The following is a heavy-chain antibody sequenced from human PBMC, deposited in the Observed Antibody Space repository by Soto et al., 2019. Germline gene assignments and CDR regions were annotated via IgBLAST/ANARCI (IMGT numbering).Heavy chain of an antibody. J-gene: IGHJ6*02. CDR1: GFTFSSYG. CDR3: ARDSEDSKVLLWFGEPMAWAPYYGMDV. Sequence: QVQLVESGGGVVQPGRSLRLSCAASGFTFSSYGMHWVRQAPGKGLEWVAVIWYDGSNKYYADSVKGRLTISRDNSKNTLYLQMNSLRAEDAAVYYCARDSEDSKVLLWFGEPMAWAPYYGMDVWGQGTTVTVSS. CDR2: IWYDGSNK. V-gene: IGHV3-33*01. D-gene: IGHD3-10*01.